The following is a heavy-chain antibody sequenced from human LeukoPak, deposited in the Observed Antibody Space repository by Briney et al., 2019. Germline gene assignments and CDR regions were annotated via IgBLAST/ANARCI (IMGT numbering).Heavy chain of an antibody. CDR3: ARAYGSGENWFDS. V-gene: IGHV4-34*01. CDR1: GGSFSGYY. CDR2: SNQSGST. J-gene: IGHJ5*01. Sequence: PSETLSLTCAVYGGSFSGYYWTWIRQPPGKGLEWIGESNQSGSTNYNPSLKSRVTISVDTSKNQFSLKVTSVTAADTAVYYYARAYGSGENWFDSWGQGTLVTVSS. D-gene: IGHD3-10*01.